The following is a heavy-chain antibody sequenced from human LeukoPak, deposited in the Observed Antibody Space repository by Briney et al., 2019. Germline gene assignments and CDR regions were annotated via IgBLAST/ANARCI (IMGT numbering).Heavy chain of an antibody. CDR3: ARDAFGQAFDI. J-gene: IGHJ3*02. CDR2: INPHSGST. V-gene: IGHV1-2*02. CDR1: EYTFTGYY. D-gene: IGHD3-3*02. Sequence: ASVKLSCKASEYTFTGYYMYWVRQAPGLGLEWMGWINPHSGSTNYAPRFQGRVTMTRDTSISTAYLELSRVRPDDTALYYCARDAFGQAFDIWGQGTMVIVSS.